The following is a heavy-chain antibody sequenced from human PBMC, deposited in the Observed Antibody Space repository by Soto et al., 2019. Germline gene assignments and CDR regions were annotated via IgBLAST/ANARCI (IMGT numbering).Heavy chain of an antibody. Sequence: QVLLVESGGGVVQPGGSLTLSCVGSGFTFNSHGMHWLRQAPGKGREGWAVISNEGSNKYYEESVKGRFTISRDNSRNTVYLQLNSLRAEDTALYYCAQDRTAILAEVSWLESWGQGTLVTVSA. J-gene: IGHJ5*02. CDR3: AQDRTAILAEVSWLES. V-gene: IGHV3-30*18. CDR1: GFTFNSHG. CDR2: ISNEGSNK. D-gene: IGHD5-12*01.